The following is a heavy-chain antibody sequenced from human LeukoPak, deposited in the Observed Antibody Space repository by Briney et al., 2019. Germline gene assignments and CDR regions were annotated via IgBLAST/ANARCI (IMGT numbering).Heavy chain of an antibody. D-gene: IGHD6-13*01. Sequence: PSETLSLTCTVSGGSISSGGYYWSWIRQPPGKGLEWIGYIYYSGSTNYNPSLKSRVTISVDTSKNQFSLKLSSVTAADTAVYYCARAGSSWYWAPKYYYYGMDVWGQGTTVTVSS. CDR3: ARAGSSWYWAPKYYYYGMDV. V-gene: IGHV4-61*08. CDR1: GGSISSGGYY. CDR2: IYYSGST. J-gene: IGHJ6*02.